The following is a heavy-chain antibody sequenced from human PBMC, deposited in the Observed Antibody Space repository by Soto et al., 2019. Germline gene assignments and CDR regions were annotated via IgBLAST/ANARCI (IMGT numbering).Heavy chain of an antibody. D-gene: IGHD2-2*01. Sequence: TSETLSLTCAVYGGSISSNKWWSWVRQPPGKGLEWIGEIYHSGSTNYNPSLKSRVTISLDKSKNQFSLKLTSVTAADSAVYYCARDDNIVVVTTSLGAMEGWGQGTKVIVSS. V-gene: IGHV4-4*02. J-gene: IGHJ6*02. CDR1: GGSISSNKW. CDR2: IYHSGST. CDR3: ARDDNIVVVTTSLGAMEG.